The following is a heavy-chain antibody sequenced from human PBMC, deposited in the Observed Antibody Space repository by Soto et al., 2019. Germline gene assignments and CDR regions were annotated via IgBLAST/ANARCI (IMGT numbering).Heavy chain of an antibody. D-gene: IGHD6-6*01. J-gene: IGHJ4*02. Sequence: GGSLRLSCAASGFTFSSYGMHWVRQAPGKGLEWIGLASYDGSNQYYADSVKGRFIISRDNSKNTLYLQMNSLRAEDTAVYYCAKEGSIAAHGPGFDYWGQGTLVIVSS. V-gene: IGHV3-30*18. CDR2: ASYDGSNQ. CDR1: GFTFSSYG. CDR3: AKEGSIAAHGPGFDY.